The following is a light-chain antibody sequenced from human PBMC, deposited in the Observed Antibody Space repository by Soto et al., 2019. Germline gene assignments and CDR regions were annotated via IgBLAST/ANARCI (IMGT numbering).Light chain of an antibody. CDR2: RGN. CDR3: AACDDSLTGVI. V-gene: IGLV1-47*01. Sequence: QSVLTQPPSASGTPGQRVTISCSGSRSNIGSNYVYWFQQLPGTAPKLLIYRGNQRPSGVPDRFSASKSGTSASLAISGLRSEDEADYYCAACDDSLTGVIFGGGTKVTVL. J-gene: IGLJ2*01. CDR1: RSNIGSNY.